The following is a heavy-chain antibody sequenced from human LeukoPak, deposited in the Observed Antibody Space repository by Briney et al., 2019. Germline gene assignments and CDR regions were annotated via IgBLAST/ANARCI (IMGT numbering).Heavy chain of an antibody. V-gene: IGHV3-48*03. CDR3: SSRDCSSTSFYPEM. CDR2: ISSSGGSI. J-gene: IGHJ4*02. Sequence: GGSLRLSCAASGFTFSSYEMNWVRQAPGKGLEWVSYISSSGGSIYYADSVKGRFTISRYNAKNSLYLQMNSVRPEDTASYYCSSRDCSSTSFYPEMWGQGTLVTVSS. CDR1: GFTFSSYE. D-gene: IGHD2-2*01.